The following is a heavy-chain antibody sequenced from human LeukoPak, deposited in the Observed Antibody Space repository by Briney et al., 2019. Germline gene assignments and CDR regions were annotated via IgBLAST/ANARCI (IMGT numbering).Heavy chain of an antibody. CDR2: IYTSGST. D-gene: IGHD3-10*01. CDR3: ARRGLHSFDP. CDR1: GGSISSYY. V-gene: IGHV4-4*09. J-gene: IGHJ5*02. Sequence: SETLSLTCTVSGGSISSYYWSWIRQPPGKGLEWIGYIYTSGSTNYNPSLKSRVTISVDTSKNQFSLKLSSVTAADTAVYYCARRGLHSFDPWGQGTLVTVSS.